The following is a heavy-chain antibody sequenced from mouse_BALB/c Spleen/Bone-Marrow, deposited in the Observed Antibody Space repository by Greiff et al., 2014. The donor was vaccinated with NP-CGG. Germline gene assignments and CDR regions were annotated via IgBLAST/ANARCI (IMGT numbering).Heavy chain of an antibody. CDR2: MFPRTGAT. D-gene: IGHD2-4*01. CDR1: GYTFTSYW. J-gene: IGHJ4*01. CDR3: ARRDYDYDDYSMDY. V-gene: IGHV1S132*01. Sequence: VKLQESGAELVKPGASVKLSCKTSGYTFTSYWIQWVKQRPGQGLGWIGEMFPRTGATYYNERFRGRATLTIDTSSSTAYMQLSSLTSEDSAVYFCARRDYDYDDYSMDYWGQGTSVTVSS.